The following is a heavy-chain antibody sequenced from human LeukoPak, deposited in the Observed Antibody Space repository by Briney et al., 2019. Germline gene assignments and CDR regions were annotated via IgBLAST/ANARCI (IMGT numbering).Heavy chain of an antibody. CDR1: GDSVTSGGYY. V-gene: IGHV4-31*11. D-gene: IGHD2-21*01. Sequence: PSETLSLTCAVSGDSVTSGGYYWTWIRHHPGKGLEWIGYISNSGTTSYNPSLKSRVSISVDTSDNQFFLRLTSVTAADTAVYYCARDVVVTSSPDAFDIWGQGTMVTVSS. CDR3: ARDVVVTSSPDAFDI. J-gene: IGHJ3*02. CDR2: ISNSGTT.